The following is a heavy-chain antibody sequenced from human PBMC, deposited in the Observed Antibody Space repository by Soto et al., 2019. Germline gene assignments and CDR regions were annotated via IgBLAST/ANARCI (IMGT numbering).Heavy chain of an antibody. CDR3: ARHNYYDSTGYLDY. D-gene: IGHD3-22*01. J-gene: IGHJ4*02. CDR1: GGSISSGGYY. V-gene: IGHV4-31*03. CDR2: IYYSGST. Sequence: SETLSLTCTVSGGSISSGGYYWSWIRQHPGKGLEWIGYIYYSGSTYYSPSLKSRLTISIDTSKNQFSLKLSSVTAADTGVYYCARHNYYDSTGYLDYWGQGTLVTVSS.